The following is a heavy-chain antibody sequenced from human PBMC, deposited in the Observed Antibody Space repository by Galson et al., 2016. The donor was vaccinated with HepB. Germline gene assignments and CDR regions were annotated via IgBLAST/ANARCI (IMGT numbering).Heavy chain of an antibody. CDR3: ARAGYYDESGYHTGPDY. J-gene: IGHJ4*02. CDR2: INAGNGIT. CDR1: GYTFKTYA. V-gene: IGHV1-3*01. Sequence: SVKVSCKASGYTFKTYAFHWVRQAPGQGLECMGWINAGNGITKSSQNFQGRVTITRDTTASTVYMELSSLRPDDTAVYYCARAGYYDESGYHTGPDYWGQGTLVTVSS. D-gene: IGHD3-16*01.